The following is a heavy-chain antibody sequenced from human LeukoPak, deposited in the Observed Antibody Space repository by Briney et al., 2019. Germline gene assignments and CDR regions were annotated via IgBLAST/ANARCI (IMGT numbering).Heavy chain of an antibody. CDR2: IIPIFGTA. Sequence: SVKVSCKASGGTFSSYAISWVRQAPGQGLEWMGGIIPIFGTANYAQKFQGRVTITADESTSTAYMELSSLRSEDTAVYYCARVTYDFWSGYYTGRDWFDPWGQGTLVTVSS. D-gene: IGHD3-3*01. CDR1: GGTFSSYA. CDR3: ARVTYDFWSGYYTGRDWFDP. V-gene: IGHV1-69*01. J-gene: IGHJ5*02.